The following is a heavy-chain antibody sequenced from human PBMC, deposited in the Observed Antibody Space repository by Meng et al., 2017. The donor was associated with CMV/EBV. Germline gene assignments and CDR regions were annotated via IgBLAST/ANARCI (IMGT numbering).Heavy chain of an antibody. CDR1: GFTFSNYE. Sequence: GESLKISCGVSGFTFSNYEMNWVRQAPGKGLEWISYISNSGRTTYYADSVKGRFTVSRDNAKNSVYLQLNSLRVEDTAVYYCVRDSGTYTGVFDYWGQGTPVTVSS. J-gene: IGHJ4*02. CDR3: VRDSGTYTGVFDY. D-gene: IGHD1-26*01. V-gene: IGHV3-48*03. CDR2: ISNSGRTT.